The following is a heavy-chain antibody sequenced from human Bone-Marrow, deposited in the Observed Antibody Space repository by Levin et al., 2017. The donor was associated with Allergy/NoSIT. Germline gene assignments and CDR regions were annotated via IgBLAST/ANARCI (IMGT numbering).Heavy chain of an antibody. J-gene: IGHJ4*02. V-gene: IGHV4-31*03. D-gene: IGHD3-10*01. CDR3: ARVRLGDMWGASYGGVDH. CDR1: GDSFSSAVYY. CDR2: ISYSGNT. Sequence: PSETLSLTCTVSGDSFSSAVYYWSWIRQSPGKDLEWIGDISYSGNTYYNPSLKSRVTMSIDTSKNQFSLKLSSVTAADTAVYYCARVRLGDMWGASYGGVDHWGQGTLVTVSS.